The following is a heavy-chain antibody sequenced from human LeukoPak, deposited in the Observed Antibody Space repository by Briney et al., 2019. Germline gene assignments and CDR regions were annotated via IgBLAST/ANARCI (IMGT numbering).Heavy chain of an antibody. CDR3: ARLRVGAVGILDY. D-gene: IGHD1-26*01. CDR2: IYPGDSDT. V-gene: IGHV5-51*01. CDR1: GYSFTNYW. Sequence: GESLKISCKGSGYSFTNYWIGWVRQMPGKGLEWMGIIYPGDSDTRYSPSFQGQVTISADKSISTAYLQWSGLKASDTAMYYCARLRVGAVGILDYWGQGTLVTVSS. J-gene: IGHJ4*02.